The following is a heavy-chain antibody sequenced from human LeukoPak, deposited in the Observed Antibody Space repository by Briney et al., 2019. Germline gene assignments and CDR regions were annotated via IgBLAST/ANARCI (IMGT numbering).Heavy chain of an antibody. CDR2: ISSSSSTI. Sequence: GGSLRLSCAASGFTFSSYSMNWVRQAPGKGLEWVSYISSSSSTIYYADSVKGRFTISRDNAKNSLYLQMNSLRAEDTAVYYCARKVVPAAIDYYYYYYMDVWGKGTTVTVSS. V-gene: IGHV3-48*01. CDR1: GFTFSSYS. D-gene: IGHD2-2*01. CDR3: ARKVVPAAIDYYYYYYMDV. J-gene: IGHJ6*03.